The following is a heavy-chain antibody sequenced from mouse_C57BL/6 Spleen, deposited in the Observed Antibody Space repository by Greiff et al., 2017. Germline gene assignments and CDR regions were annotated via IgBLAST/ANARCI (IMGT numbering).Heavy chain of an antibody. D-gene: IGHD6-1*01. CDR2: IDPSDSYT. CDR3: ARGGGVASFDY. J-gene: IGHJ2*01. CDR1: GYTFTSYW. Sequence: QVQLQQPGAELVMPGASVKLSCKASGYTFTSYWMHWVKQRPGQGLEWIGEIDPSDSYTNYNQKFKGKSTLTVDKSSSTAYMQLSSLTSEDSAGYYCARGGGVASFDYWGQGTTLTVSS. V-gene: IGHV1-69*01.